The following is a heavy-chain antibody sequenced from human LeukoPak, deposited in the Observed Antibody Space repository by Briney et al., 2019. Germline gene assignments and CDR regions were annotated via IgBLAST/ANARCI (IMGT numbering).Heavy chain of an antibody. CDR1: GYSISSGYY. J-gene: IGHJ3*02. V-gene: IGHV3-21*06. D-gene: IGHD6-13*01. CDR2: IGSSTTYI. Sequence: ETLSLTCTVSGYSISSGYYWGWIRQPPGKGLEWVSSIGSSTTYIHYRGSVRGRFTISRDNAKSSLYLQMNSLRAEDTAVYYCARNGPIAAAGTEAYDAFDIWGQGTMVTVSS. CDR3: ARNGPIAAAGTEAYDAFDI.